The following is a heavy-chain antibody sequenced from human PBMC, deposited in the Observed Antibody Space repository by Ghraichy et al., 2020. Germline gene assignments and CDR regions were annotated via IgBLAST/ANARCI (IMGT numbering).Heavy chain of an antibody. CDR2: TYYRSKWYY. CDR3: ARDLGYGLFDY. Sequence: HEWLGRTYYRSKWYYDYPVSVKGRITINPETSKNQFSLHLNSVIPEDTAVYFCARDLGYGLFDYWGQGALVTVSS. D-gene: IGHD5-18*01. V-gene: IGHV6-1*01. J-gene: IGHJ4*02.